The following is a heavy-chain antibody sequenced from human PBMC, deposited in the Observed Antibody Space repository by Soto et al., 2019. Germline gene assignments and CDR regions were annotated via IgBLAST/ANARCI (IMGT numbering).Heavy chain of an antibody. CDR2: LDDRGIYL. D-gene: IGHD3-9*01. V-gene: IGHV3-21*01. CDR3: AREEVDYDNMSRYTGLDV. CDR1: GLSLRPYS. Sequence: ERSRRLSCAVSGLSLRPYSVTWVRQAPGKGREWIPFLDDRGIYLYYPDSVKGRLTVSRDNAANLVYLQRVSLRVEDTAVYYCAREEVDYDNMSRYTGLDVWGQGTTVTVAS. J-gene: IGHJ6*02.